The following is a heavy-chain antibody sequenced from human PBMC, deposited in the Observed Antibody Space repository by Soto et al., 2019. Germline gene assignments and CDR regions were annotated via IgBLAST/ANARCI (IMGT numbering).Heavy chain of an antibody. J-gene: IGHJ4*02. Sequence: QVQLVESGGGVVRPGGSLRVTCAASGFTFSSYDMHWDRQAPGKRLEWVAAIAYDGSDKYYSVSVKGRFTVSRDNSDNTLSLEMNSLTTEATAVSYCARLLSEGMLIATTPLGYWAQGMLVSVSS. CDR2: IAYDGSDK. CDR3: ARLLSEGMLIATTPLGY. CDR1: GFTFSSYD. V-gene: IGHV3-30*03. D-gene: IGHD1-26*01.